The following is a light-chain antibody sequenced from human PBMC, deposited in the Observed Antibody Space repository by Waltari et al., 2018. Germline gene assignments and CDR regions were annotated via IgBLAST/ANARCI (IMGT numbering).Light chain of an antibody. CDR2: DVT. CDR3: SSFTDTHTLL. Sequence: QSALTQPASVSGSPGQSITISCTGTSNDVGASNFVSWYQQPPGRAPQLMIYDVTGRPSGISYRFSGSKSANTASLTISGLLPEDEAIYYCSSFTDTHTLLFGGGTTVTVL. V-gene: IGLV2-14*03. J-gene: IGLJ2*01. CDR1: SNDVGASNF.